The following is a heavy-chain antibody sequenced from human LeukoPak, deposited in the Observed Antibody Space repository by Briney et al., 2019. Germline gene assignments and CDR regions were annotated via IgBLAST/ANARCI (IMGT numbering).Heavy chain of an antibody. V-gene: IGHV4-30-2*01. CDR2: IYHSGST. CDR3: AIQSPGYAFDI. CDR1: GGSISSGGYY. Sequence: SQTLSLTCTVSGGSISSGGYYWSWIRQPPGKGLEWIGYIYHSGSTYYNPSLKSRVTISVDRSKNQFSLKLSSVTAADTAVYYCAIQSPGYAFDIWGQGTMVTVSS. J-gene: IGHJ3*02. D-gene: IGHD5-18*01.